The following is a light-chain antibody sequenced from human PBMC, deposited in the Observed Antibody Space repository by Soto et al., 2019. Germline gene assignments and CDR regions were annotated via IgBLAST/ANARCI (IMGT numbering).Light chain of an antibody. Sequence: DIQMTQSPSSLSASVGDRVTITCRASQGISNYLAWYQQKPGKVPTLLIYAASALQSGAPSRFSGSGSGTDFTLTIRSLQPEDVVTYYCQKYNSAPRAFTFGPGTKVDIK. CDR1: QGISNY. CDR2: AAS. J-gene: IGKJ3*01. V-gene: IGKV1-27*01. CDR3: QKYNSAPRAFT.